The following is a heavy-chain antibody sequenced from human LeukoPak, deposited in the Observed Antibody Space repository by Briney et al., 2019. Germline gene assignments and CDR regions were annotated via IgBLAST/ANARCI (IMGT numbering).Heavy chain of an antibody. CDR1: GGSISSSSYY. V-gene: IGHV4-39*01. J-gene: IGHJ5*02. Sequence: SETLSLTCTVSGGSISSSSYYWGWIRQPPGKGLEWIGSIYYSGSTYYNPSLKSRVTISVDTSKNQFSLKLSSVTAADTGVYYCARHLAAAGIPFDPCGQGTLVTVSS. CDR2: IYYSGST. D-gene: IGHD6-13*01. CDR3: ARHLAAAGIPFDP.